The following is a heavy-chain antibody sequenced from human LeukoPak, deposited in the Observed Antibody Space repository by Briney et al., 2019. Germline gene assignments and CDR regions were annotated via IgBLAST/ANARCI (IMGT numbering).Heavy chain of an antibody. CDR2: ISSSSSTI. D-gene: IGHD3-10*01. Sequence: PGGSLRLSCAPSGFSFSTYSMNWVRQAPGKGLEWVSYISSSSSTIYYADSVKGRFTISRDNAKNSLYLQMNSLRAEDTAVYYCARAVPMARGVNYYDYWGQGTLVTVSS. J-gene: IGHJ4*02. CDR3: ARAVPMARGVNYYDY. V-gene: IGHV3-48*04. CDR1: GFSFSTYS.